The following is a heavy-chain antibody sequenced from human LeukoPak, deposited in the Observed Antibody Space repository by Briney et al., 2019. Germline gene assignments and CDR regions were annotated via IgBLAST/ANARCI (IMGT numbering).Heavy chain of an antibody. J-gene: IGHJ4*02. CDR2: ISEDGSNK. Sequence: PGGSRRLSWAASGFTFSSYARHGVRQAPGKGREGVAVISEDGSNKYYADSVKDRFTISRDNSKNTLYLQMNSLRAEDTAVYYCAREATGATALDYWGQGTLVTASS. CDR1: GFTFSSYA. V-gene: IGHV3-30-3*01. CDR3: AREATGATALDY. D-gene: IGHD1-26*01.